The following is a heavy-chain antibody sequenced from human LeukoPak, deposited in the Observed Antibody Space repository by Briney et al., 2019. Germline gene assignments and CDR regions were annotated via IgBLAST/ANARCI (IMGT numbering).Heavy chain of an antibody. CDR2: IYSGGST. CDR1: GFTVSSNY. J-gene: IGHJ6*03. V-gene: IGHV3-53*01. Sequence: PGGSLRLSCAASGFTVSSNYMSWVRQAPGKGLEWVSVIYSGGSTYYADSVKGRFTISRDNSKNTLYLQMNSLRAEDTAVYYCARDLGGSGSYPYYYCYYMDVWGKGTTVTVSS. D-gene: IGHD3-10*01. CDR3: ARDLGGSGSYPYYYCYYMDV.